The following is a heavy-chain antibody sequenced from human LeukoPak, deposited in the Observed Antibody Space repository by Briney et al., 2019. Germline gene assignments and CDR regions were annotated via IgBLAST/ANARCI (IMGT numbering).Heavy chain of an antibody. CDR1: GGSISSYY. CDR2: IYYSGST. D-gene: IGHD2/OR15-2a*01. Sequence: SETLSLTCTVSGGSISSYYWSWIRQPPGKGLEWTGYIYYSGSTNYNPSLKSRVTISVDTSKNQFSLKLSSVTAADTAVYYCARVSLPHTMVTYYFDYWGQGTLVTVSS. J-gene: IGHJ4*02. V-gene: IGHV4-59*01. CDR3: ARVSLPHTMVTYYFDY.